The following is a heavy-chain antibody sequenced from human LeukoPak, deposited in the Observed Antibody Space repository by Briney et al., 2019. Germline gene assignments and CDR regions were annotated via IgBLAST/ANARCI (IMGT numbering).Heavy chain of an antibody. CDR2: IYYGGST. D-gene: IGHD3-10*01. J-gene: IGHJ4*02. CDR3: ARRRADLAPFEY. CDR1: GGSISTDSYD. Sequence: SDTLSLTFTLAGGSISTDSYDSGWIRRPPGNGLEWIGSIYYGGSTYYNPSLKSRVTISVDTSKNQFSLKLTSVTAADTAVYYCARRRADLAPFEYWGQGTLVTVSS. V-gene: IGHV4-39*01.